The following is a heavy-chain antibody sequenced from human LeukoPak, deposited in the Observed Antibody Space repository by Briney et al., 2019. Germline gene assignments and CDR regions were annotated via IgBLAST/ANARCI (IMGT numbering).Heavy chain of an antibody. Sequence: GGSLRLSCAASGXTFSSYEVNWVRQAPGKGQEWVSYISSSGSTIYYADSVKGRFTISRDNAKNSLYLQMNSLRAEDTAVYYCARGVSYDSWGPFDYWGQGTLVTVSS. V-gene: IGHV3-48*03. J-gene: IGHJ4*02. CDR2: ISSSGSTI. CDR3: ARGVSYDSWGPFDY. CDR1: GXTFSSYE. D-gene: IGHD3-3*01.